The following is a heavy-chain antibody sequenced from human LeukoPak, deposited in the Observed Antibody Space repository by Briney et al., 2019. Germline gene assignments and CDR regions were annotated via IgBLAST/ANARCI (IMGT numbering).Heavy chain of an antibody. V-gene: IGHV1-69*04. CDR1: GGTFSSYA. Sequence: VASVNVSCKPSGGTFSSYAISWVRQAPGQGLEWMGRIIPILGIANYAQKFQGRVTITADKSTSTAYMELSSLRSEDTAVYYCETYYYDSSGYYYYDYWGQGTLVTVSS. CDR3: ETYYYDSSGYYYYDY. D-gene: IGHD3-22*01. J-gene: IGHJ4*02. CDR2: IIPILGIA.